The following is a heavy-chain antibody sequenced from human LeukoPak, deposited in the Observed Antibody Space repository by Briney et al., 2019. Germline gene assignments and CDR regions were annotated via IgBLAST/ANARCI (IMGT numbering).Heavy chain of an antibody. J-gene: IGHJ5*02. V-gene: IGHV1-2*02. CDR2: INPNSGGT. CDR1: GYTFTGYY. Sequence: GASVTVSCKASGYTFTGYYMHWVPQAPGQGLEWRGWINPNSGGTNYAQNFQGRVNTRRDPPIRTAYMELSRLRSADTAVYYCAREMTYSSSWYRRGNWFDPWGQGTLVTVSS. CDR3: AREMTYSSSWYRRGNWFDP. D-gene: IGHD6-13*01.